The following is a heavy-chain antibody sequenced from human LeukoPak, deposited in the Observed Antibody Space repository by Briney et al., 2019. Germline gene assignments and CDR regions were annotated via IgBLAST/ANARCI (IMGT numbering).Heavy chain of an antibody. CDR1: GFTFTDYW. D-gene: IGHD6-13*01. V-gene: IGHV3-7*01. J-gene: IGHJ4*01. Sequence: GGSLRLPCAVSGFTFTDYWKNWVRQAPGKGLEWVASIRQDGGEKSYVDSVKGRFSISRDNTKNSLYLQMSSLRAEDTAVYYCARDGTAPGLYFDLWGQGTLVTVSS. CDR3: ARDGTAPGLYFDL. CDR2: IRQDGGEK.